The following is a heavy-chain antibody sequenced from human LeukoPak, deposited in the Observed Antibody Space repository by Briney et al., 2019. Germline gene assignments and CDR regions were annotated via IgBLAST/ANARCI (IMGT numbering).Heavy chain of an antibody. J-gene: IGHJ3*02. Sequence: KPSETLSLTCTVSGGSISSSSYYWGWIRQPPGKGLEWIGSIYYSGSTYYNPSLKSRVTISVDTSKNQFSLKLSSVTAADTAVYYCARDLGSFSGYSYGIGGFDIWGQGTMVTVSS. CDR2: IYYSGST. CDR3: ARDLGSFSGYSYGIGGFDI. CDR1: GGSISSSSYY. D-gene: IGHD5-18*01. V-gene: IGHV4-39*07.